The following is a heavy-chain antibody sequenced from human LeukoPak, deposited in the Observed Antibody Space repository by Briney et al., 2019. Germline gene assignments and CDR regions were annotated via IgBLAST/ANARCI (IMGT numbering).Heavy chain of an antibody. D-gene: IGHD4-17*01. V-gene: IGHV3-30*04. CDR3: ARDDDYGDYVVDY. CDR1: GFTFSSYA. J-gene: IGHJ4*02. Sequence: PGRSLRLSCAASGFTFSSYAMHWVRQAPGKGLEWVAVISYDGSEKYYADSVKGRFTISRDNSKNTLYLQMNSLRAEDTAVYYCARDDDYGDYVVDYWGQGTLVTVSS. CDR2: ISYDGSEK.